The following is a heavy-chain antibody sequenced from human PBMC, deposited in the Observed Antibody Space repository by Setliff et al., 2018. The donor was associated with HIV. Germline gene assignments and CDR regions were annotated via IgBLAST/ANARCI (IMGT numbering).Heavy chain of an antibody. CDR3: ARDQTGVAAAAFGGGSAWSDEGFDI. D-gene: IGHD6-13*01. Sequence: PGGSLRLSCAASGFIFSTSWMSWVRQAPGKGPEWVANVKPDGSGIYYVDSVKGRFTISRDNAKNTLYLEVNSVRPEDTAIYYCARDQTGVAAAAFGGGSAWSDEGFDIWGQGTMVTVSS. V-gene: IGHV3-7*03. CDR1: GFIFSTSW. J-gene: IGHJ3*02. CDR2: VKPDGSGI.